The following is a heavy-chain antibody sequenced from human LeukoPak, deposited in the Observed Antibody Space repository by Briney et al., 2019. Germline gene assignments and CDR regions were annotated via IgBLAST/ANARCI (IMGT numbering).Heavy chain of an antibody. CDR3: AKGRGYSYGAIDY. Sequence: GGSLRLSCAASGFTVSSYAIGWVRQAPGKGLEWVSAISGSGGSTYYADSVKGRFTISRDNSKNTLYLQMNSLRAEDTAVYYCAKGRGYSYGAIDYWGQGTLVTVSS. CDR2: ISGSGGST. J-gene: IGHJ4*02. CDR1: GFTVSSYA. V-gene: IGHV3-23*01. D-gene: IGHD5-18*01.